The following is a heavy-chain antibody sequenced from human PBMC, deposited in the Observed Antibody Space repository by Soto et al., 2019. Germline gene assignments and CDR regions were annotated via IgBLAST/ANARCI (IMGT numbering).Heavy chain of an antibody. J-gene: IGHJ5*02. CDR1: GFTFNIFW. CDR2: IKQDGSAK. V-gene: IGHV3-7*01. Sequence: EVQLVESGGGLVKPGGSLRLSCAASGFTFNIFWMGWVRQATGQGLEWVANIKQDGSAKFYVDSVKGRFTIPRDNSKNSLDMKRNSLEDEATAVYDCARVQCCTTSMCREWFDPWGQGTTVTVSS. CDR3: ARVQCCTTSMCREWFDP. D-gene: IGHD2-2*01.